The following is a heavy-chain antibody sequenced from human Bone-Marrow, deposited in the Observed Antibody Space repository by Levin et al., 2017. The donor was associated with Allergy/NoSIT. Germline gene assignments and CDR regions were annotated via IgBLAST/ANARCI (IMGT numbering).Heavy chain of an antibody. CDR2: IYPGDSDT. CDR3: ARCGGQGYLAEYNWFDP. Sequence: KVSCKGSGYSFTSYWIGWVRQMPGKGLEWMGIIYPGDSDTRYSPSFQGQVTISADKSISTAYLQWSSLKASDTAMYYCARCGGQGYLAEYNWFDPWGQGTLVTVSS. D-gene: IGHD2-15*01. CDR1: GYSFTSYW. V-gene: IGHV5-51*01. J-gene: IGHJ5*02.